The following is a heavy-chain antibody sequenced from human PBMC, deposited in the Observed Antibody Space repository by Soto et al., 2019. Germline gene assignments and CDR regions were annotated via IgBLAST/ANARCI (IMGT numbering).Heavy chain of an antibody. J-gene: IGHJ6*02. D-gene: IGHD3-3*01. CDR3: ARCLYETYYDFWSGYYAYGMDV. V-gene: IGHV1-69*06. Sequence: ASVKVSCKASGGTFSSYAISWVRQAPGQGLEWMGGIIPIFGTANYAQKFQGRVTITADKSTSTAYMELSSLRPEDTAVYYCARCLYETYYDFWSGYYAYGMDVWGQGTTVTVSS. CDR1: GGTFSSYA. CDR2: IIPIFGTA.